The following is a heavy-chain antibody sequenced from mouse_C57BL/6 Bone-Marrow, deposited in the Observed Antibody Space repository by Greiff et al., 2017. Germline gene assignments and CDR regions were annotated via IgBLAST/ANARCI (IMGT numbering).Heavy chain of an antibody. CDR1: GFNIKNTY. V-gene: IGHV14-3*01. J-gene: IGHJ2*01. Sequence: VQLQQSVAELVRPGASVKLSCTASGFNIKNTYMPWVKQRPEQGLEWIGRIDPANGNTKYAPKFQGQATITADTSSNTAYLQLSSRTSEDTAIYYCARGGDLDYWGQGTTLTVSS. CDR2: IDPANGNT. CDR3: ARGGDLDY.